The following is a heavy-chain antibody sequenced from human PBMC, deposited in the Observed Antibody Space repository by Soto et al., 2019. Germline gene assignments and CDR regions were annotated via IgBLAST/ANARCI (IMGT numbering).Heavy chain of an antibody. CDR3: ARPSALAAYDY. V-gene: IGHV4-59*04. J-gene: IGHJ4*02. Sequence: SETLSLTCTVSGGSISSYYWSWIRQPPGKGLEWIGYIYYSGTTYYSPSLKGRVTISVDTSKNQFSLKLYSVTAADTAVYYCARPSALAAYDYWGQGTLVTVSS. CDR2: IYYSGTT. D-gene: IGHD6-19*01. CDR1: GGSISSYY.